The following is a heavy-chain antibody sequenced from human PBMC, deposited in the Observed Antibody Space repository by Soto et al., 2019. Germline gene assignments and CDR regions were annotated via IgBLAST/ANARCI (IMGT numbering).Heavy chain of an antibody. D-gene: IGHD4-4*01. CDR3: VTLQFSRWFY. J-gene: IGHJ4*02. CDR2: TKHKAASYTT. Sequence: GSLRLSCAASGFALSDHFMEWVRQAPGKGLEWVGRTKHKAASYTTDYAASVNGRFTISRDDSKNSLYLQMNSLKTEDTAMYYCVTLQFSRWFYWGLGTLVTVSS. CDR1: GFALSDHF. V-gene: IGHV3-72*01.